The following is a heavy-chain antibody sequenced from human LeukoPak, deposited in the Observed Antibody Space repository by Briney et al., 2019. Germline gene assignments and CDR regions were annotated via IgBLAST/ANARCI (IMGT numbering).Heavy chain of an antibody. V-gene: IGHV3-7*02. CDR2: INEDGSEK. Sequence: GGSLRLSCAASGFTFSTHWMSWVRQAPGKGLEWAANINEDGSEKYYVDSVKGRFTISRDNAKNSLYLQMNSLRVEDTALYYCARIYYDSSGYRLFDYWGQGTLVTVSS. D-gene: IGHD3-22*01. CDR1: GFTFSTHW. CDR3: ARIYYDSSGYRLFDY. J-gene: IGHJ4*02.